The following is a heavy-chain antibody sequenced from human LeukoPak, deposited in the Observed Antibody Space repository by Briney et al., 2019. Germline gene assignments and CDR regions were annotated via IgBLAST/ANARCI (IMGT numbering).Heavy chain of an antibody. V-gene: IGHV3-23*01. J-gene: IGHJ3*01. CDR1: EFTFSSYA. Sequence: GGSLRLSCAASEFTFSSYAMSWVRQAPGKGLEWVSGITGSGRTPFYADSVKGRFAISRDNSKNTLYLQMNSLKIEDTGVYYCARVIRSSGWFVDFWGQGTMVTVSS. CDR2: ITGSGRTP. CDR3: ARVIRSSGWFVDF. D-gene: IGHD6-19*01.